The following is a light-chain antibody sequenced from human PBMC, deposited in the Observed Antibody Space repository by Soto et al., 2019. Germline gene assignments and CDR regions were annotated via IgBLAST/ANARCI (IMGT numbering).Light chain of an antibody. CDR1: QSVASN. J-gene: IGKJ2*01. Sequence: EIVMTQSPASLSVSPGDGATLSCRASQSVASNVAWYQQKPGQGPRLLIHGASTWAVGVPARFSGSGSGTDFTLTISSLQSEDFAVYYCQQYHNWPPQYTFGQGTKLQIK. CDR2: GAS. CDR3: QQYHNWPPQYT. V-gene: IGKV3-15*01.